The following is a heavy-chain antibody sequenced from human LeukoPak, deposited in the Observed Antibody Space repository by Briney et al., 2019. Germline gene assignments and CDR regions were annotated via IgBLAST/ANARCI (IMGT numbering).Heavy chain of an antibody. V-gene: IGHV3-21*01. J-gene: IGHJ4*02. CDR2: ISSSSSYI. CDR1: GFTFSSYS. CDR3: ARGEWSSSPFDY. D-gene: IGHD6-6*01. Sequence: GGSLRLSCAASGFTFSSYSMNWVRQAPGKGLEWVSSISSSSSYIYYADSVKGRFTISRDNAKNSLYLQLNSLRAEDTALYYCARGEWSSSPFDYWGQGTLVTVSS.